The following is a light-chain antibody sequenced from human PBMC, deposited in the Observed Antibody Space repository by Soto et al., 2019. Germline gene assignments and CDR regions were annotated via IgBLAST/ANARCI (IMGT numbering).Light chain of an antibody. CDR3: CSYAGSRVV. V-gene: IGLV2-23*02. CDR1: SSYVGSYNL. CDR2: EVS. J-gene: IGLJ2*01. Sequence: QSALTQPASVSGSPGQSITISCTGTSSYVGSYNLVSWYQQHPGKAPKLMIYEVSKRPSGVSNRFSGSKSGNTASLTISGLQAEDEADYYCCSYAGSRVVFGGGTKVTVL.